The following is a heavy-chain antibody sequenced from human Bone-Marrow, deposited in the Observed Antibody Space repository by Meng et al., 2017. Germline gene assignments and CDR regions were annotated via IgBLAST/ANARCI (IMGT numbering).Heavy chain of an antibody. CDR1: GFTFSNAW. J-gene: IGHJ6*02. CDR2: IKSKTDGGTT. V-gene: IGHV3-15*01. Sequence: GESLKISCAASGFTFSNAWMSWVRQAPGKGLEWVGRIKSKTDGGTTDYAAPVKGRFTISRDDSKNTLYLQMNSLRDEDTAVYYCAKVSSGNGRVGELVSLAFYYYYGMDVWGQGTTVTVSS. CDR3: AKVSSGNGRVGELVSLAFYYYYGMDV. D-gene: IGHD3-10*01.